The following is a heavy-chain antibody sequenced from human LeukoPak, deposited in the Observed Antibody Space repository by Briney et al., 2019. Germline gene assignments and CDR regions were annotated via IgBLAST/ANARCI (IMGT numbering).Heavy chain of an antibody. Sequence: GGSLRLSCAASGFTVSSNYMSWVRQAPGKGLEWVSVIYSSGSTYYADSVKGRFTISRDNSKNTLYLQMNSLRAEDTAVYYCAREGYDILTGFIRRYYYGMDVWGQGTTVTVSS. CDR1: GFTVSSNY. CDR2: IYSSGST. CDR3: AREGYDILTGFIRRYYYGMDV. D-gene: IGHD3-9*01. V-gene: IGHV3-53*01. J-gene: IGHJ6*02.